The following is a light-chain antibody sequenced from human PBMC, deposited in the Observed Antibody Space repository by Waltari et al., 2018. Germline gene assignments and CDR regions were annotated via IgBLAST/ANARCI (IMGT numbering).Light chain of an antibody. J-gene: IGKJ1*01. CDR3: QHYLRLPVT. CDR1: QRVSRA. Sequence: EIVLTQSPGTLSLSPGERDTVSCRASQRVSRALAWYQQKPGQAPRLLIYGASTRATGIPDRFSGSGSGTDFSLTISRLEPDDFAVYYCQHYLRLPVTFGQGTTVEI. V-gene: IGKV3-20*01. CDR2: GAS.